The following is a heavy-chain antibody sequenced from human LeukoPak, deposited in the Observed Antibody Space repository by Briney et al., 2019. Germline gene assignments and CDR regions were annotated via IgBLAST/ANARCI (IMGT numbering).Heavy chain of an antibody. CDR3: ARVKYYDSSGPRGLDAFDI. D-gene: IGHD3-22*01. Sequence: RASVKLSCKASGYTFTGYYMHWVRQAPGQVLEWMGWINPNSGGTNYAQKFQGRVTMTRDTSISTAYMELSRLRSDDTAVYYCARVKYYDSSGPRGLDAFDIWGQGTMVTVSS. V-gene: IGHV1-2*02. J-gene: IGHJ3*02. CDR1: GYTFTGYY. CDR2: INPNSGGT.